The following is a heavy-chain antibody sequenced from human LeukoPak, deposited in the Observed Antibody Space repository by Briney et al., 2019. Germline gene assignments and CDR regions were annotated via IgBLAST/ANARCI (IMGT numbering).Heavy chain of an antibody. Sequence: GGSLRLSCAAFGFTFSVYSMNWVRQAPGKGLEWVSSISSSSSYIYYADSVKGRFTISRDNAKNSLYLQMNSLRAEDTAVYYCARAPLGGLILAGYGFDSWGQGTLVTVSS. CDR3: ARAPLGGLILAGYGFDS. CDR2: ISSSSSYI. J-gene: IGHJ4*02. D-gene: IGHD3-9*01. CDR1: GFTFSVYS. V-gene: IGHV3-21*01.